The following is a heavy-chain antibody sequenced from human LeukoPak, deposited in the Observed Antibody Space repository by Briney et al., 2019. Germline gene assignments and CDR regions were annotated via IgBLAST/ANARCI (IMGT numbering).Heavy chain of an antibody. V-gene: IGHV1-46*01. D-gene: IGHD2-15*01. J-gene: IGHJ5*02. CDR3: ARSGNPGVVVAAATWFDP. CDR2: INPSGGST. CDR1: GYTFTSYG. Sequence: ASVKVSCKASGYTFTSYGISWVRQAPGQGLEWMGIINPSGGSTSYAQKFQGRVTMTRDTSTSTVYMELSSLRSEDTAVYYCARSGNPGVVVAAATWFDPWGQGTLVTVSS.